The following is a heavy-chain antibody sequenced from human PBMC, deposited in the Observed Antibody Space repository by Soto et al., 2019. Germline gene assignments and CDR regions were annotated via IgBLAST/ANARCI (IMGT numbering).Heavy chain of an antibody. CDR2: ITSTSSYI. CDR1: GFTFSLYS. V-gene: IGHV3-21*01. CDR3: VRARSTDSRPDY. Sequence: LRLSCAASGFTFSLYSMIWVRQAPGKGLEWVASITSTSSYIYYEDSLKGRFTISRDNAKNSLFLQLDSLRAEDTAVYFCVRARSTDSRPDYWGQGTLVTVSS. D-gene: IGHD3-22*01. J-gene: IGHJ4*02.